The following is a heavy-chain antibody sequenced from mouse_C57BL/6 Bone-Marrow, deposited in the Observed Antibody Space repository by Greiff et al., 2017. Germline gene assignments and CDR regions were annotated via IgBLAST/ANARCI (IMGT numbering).Heavy chain of an antibody. CDR2: IYPGSGST. J-gene: IGHJ3*01. CDR3: AREGGTSVVGEFAY. D-gene: IGHD1-1*01. Sequence: QVQLKQPGAELVKPGASVKMSCKASGYTFTSYWITWVKQRHGQGLEWIGDIYPGSGSTNYNEKFKSKATLTVDTSSSTSYMKLSSLTSEDSAVYYGAREGGTSVVGEFAYWGQGTLVTVSA. V-gene: IGHV1-55*01. CDR1: GYTFTSYW.